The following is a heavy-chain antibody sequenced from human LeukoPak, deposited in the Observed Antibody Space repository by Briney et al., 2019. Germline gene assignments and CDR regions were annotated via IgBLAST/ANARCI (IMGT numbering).Heavy chain of an antibody. CDR2: INPTSGDT. Sequence: ASVKVSCKASGYTFTSYYVHWVRQAPGQGLQWMGIINPTSGDTNYAQKFQGRVTMTRDMSTSTVYMELSSLRSEDTAVYYCARGFGFDYRNGFDYWGQGTLVTVSS. CDR1: GYTFTSYY. D-gene: IGHD4-11*01. J-gene: IGHJ4*02. V-gene: IGHV1-46*01. CDR3: ARGFGFDYRNGFDY.